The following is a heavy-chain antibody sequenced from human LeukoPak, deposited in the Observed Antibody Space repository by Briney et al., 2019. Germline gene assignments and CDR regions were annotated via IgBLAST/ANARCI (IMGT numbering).Heavy chain of an antibody. CDR2: IDWDDEK. D-gene: IGHD5-18*01. CDR3: ARAVNTAMIIFDY. J-gene: IGHJ4*02. Sequence: SGPALVKPTQTLTLTCTFSGFSLSTNAICVRWIRQPPAQALELLPLIDWDDEKYYSTSLKTRLTISKDTSKNQVVLTMTNMDPVDTATYFCARAVNTAMIIFDYWGQGTLVTVSS. CDR1: GFSLSTNAIC. V-gene: IGHV2-70*01.